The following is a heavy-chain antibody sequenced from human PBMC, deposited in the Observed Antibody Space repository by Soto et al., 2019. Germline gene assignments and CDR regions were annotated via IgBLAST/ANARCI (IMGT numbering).Heavy chain of an antibody. J-gene: IGHJ3*02. D-gene: IGHD2-21*02. CDR2: IYSGGST. CDR1: GFTVSSNY. V-gene: IGHV3-53*04. CDR3: ARAEPADCGGDCLGACDI. Sequence: GGSLRLSCAASGFTVSSNYMSWVRQAPGKGLAWVSVIYSGGSTSYADSMKGRFTISRHNSKNTLYLQMNSLRAEDTVVYYCARAEPADCGGDCLGACDILGQGTMVTV.